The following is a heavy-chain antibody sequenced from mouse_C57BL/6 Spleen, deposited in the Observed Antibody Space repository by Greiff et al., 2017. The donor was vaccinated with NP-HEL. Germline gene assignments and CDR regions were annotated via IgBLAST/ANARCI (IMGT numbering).Heavy chain of an antibody. V-gene: IGHV1-50*01. CDR1: GYTFTSYW. Sequence: VQLQQPGAELVKPGASVKLSCKASGYTFTSYWMQWVKQRPGRGLEWIGEIDPSGSSTNYNQKFKGKATLTVDTTSSTAYMQRSSLTSEDSAVYYGARGTWFAYWGQGTLVTVSA. CDR3: ARGTWFAY. CDR2: IDPSGSST. J-gene: IGHJ3*01.